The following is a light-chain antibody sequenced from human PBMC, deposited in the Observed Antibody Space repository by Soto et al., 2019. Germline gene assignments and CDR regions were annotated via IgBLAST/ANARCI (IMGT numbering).Light chain of an antibody. J-gene: IGKJ1*01. CDR1: QSVLHSSNNLTY. V-gene: IGKV4-1*01. CDR3: LQYLGTRT. Sequence: DIVMTQSPDSLAVSLGERATINCKSSQSVLHSSNNLTYLGWYQQKPGQPPKMLIYWATTRESGVPDRFSGSGSATDFTLTINSLQAEDVAVYYCLQYLGTRTFGQATKVEIK. CDR2: WAT.